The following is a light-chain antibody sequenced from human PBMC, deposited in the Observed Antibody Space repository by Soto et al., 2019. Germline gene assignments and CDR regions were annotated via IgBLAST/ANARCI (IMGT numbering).Light chain of an antibody. J-gene: IGLJ1*01. CDR1: SSDVGAYNY. Sequence: QSVLTXPASVSGSPGQSIAISCTGTSSDVGAYNYVSWYQQHPGKAPKLMIYDVSHRPSGASDRFSGSKSGNMASLTISGLQPEDEADYYCTSYTSSSTYVFGTGTKVTVL. CDR2: DVS. V-gene: IGLV2-14*01. CDR3: TSYTSSSTYV.